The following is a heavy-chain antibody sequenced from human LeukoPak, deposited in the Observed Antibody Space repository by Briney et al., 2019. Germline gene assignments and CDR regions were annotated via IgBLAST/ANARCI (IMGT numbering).Heavy chain of an antibody. J-gene: IGHJ4*02. CDR2: INSDGSEG. Sequence: GGSLRLSCAVSGFTFSGFWMSWSRQAPGKGLEWVASINSDGSEGYYADVVKGRFTISRDNAKNSLYLQMNSLRAEDTAIYYCAKDYSTSWWFHYWGQGTLVTVSS. CDR3: AKDYSTSWWFHY. V-gene: IGHV3-7*03. D-gene: IGHD6-13*01. CDR1: GFTFSGFW.